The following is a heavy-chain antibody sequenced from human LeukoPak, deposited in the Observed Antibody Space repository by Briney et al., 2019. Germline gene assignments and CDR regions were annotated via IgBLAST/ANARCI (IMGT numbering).Heavy chain of an antibody. Sequence: SQTLSLTCDISGDIVSNNSATWNWIRQSPSRGLEWLGRTLYRSRWYNDYAVSVKGRITINPDTSKNQFSLQLNSVTPEDTAVYYCARSPALEYWGQGTLVTVSS. CDR1: GDIVSNNSAT. D-gene: IGHD2-2*01. V-gene: IGHV6-1*01. CDR3: ARSPALEY. J-gene: IGHJ4*02. CDR2: TLYRSRWYN.